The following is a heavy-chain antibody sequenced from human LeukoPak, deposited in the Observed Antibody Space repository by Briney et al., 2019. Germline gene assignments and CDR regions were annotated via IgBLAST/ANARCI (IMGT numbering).Heavy chain of an antibody. CDR3: ARVGANSGYYSDY. CDR2: ISSSGTTI. Sequence: GGSLRLSCAASGFTFSDYYMSWLRQAPGRGLEWLSYISSSGTTIYYADSVKGRFTISRDNAKNSLYLQMNSLRAEDTAVYYCARVGANSGYYSDYWGQGTLVTVSS. J-gene: IGHJ4*02. V-gene: IGHV3-11*01. D-gene: IGHD3-3*01. CDR1: GFTFSDYY.